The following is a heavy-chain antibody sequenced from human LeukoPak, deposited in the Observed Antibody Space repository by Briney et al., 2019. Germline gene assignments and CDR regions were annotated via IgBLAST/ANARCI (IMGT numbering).Heavy chain of an antibody. J-gene: IGHJ4*02. CDR3: ARETVIAARPADY. D-gene: IGHD6-6*01. V-gene: IGHV3-21*01. CDR1: GFTFSSYS. CDR2: ISSSSSYI. Sequence: PGGSLRLSCAASGFTFSSYSMNWVRQAPGKGPEWVSSISSSSSYIYYADSVKGRFTISRDNAKNSLYLQMNSLRAEDTAVYYCARETVIAARPADYWGQGTLVTVSS.